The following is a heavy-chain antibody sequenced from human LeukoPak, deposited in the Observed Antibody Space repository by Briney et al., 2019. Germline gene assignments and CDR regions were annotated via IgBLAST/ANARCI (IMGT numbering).Heavy chain of an antibody. CDR2: ISGSGGST. CDR3: ARGNDWRFDP. V-gene: IGHV3-23*01. D-gene: IGHD1-1*01. Sequence: GGSLRLSCAVSGLTFSSYVMSWVRQAPGKGLEWVSGISGSGGSTYYADSVKGRFTISRDNSKNTLYLQMNSLRAEDTAVYYCARGNDWRFDPWGQGILVTVSS. CDR1: GLTFSSYV. J-gene: IGHJ5*02.